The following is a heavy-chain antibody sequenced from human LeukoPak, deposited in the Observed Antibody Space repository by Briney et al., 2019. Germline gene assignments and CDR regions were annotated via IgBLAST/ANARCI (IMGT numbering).Heavy chain of an antibody. CDR1: GGSFSVYY. CDR3: ARYCGGDCQRYNWFDP. D-gene: IGHD2-21*02. J-gene: IGHJ5*02. V-gene: IGHV4-34*01. CDR2: INHSGST. Sequence: SETLSLTCAVYGGSFSVYYWSWIRQPPGKGLEWIGEINHSGSTNYNPSLKSRVAISVDTSKNQFSLKLSSVTAADTAVYYCARYCGGDCQRYNWFDPWGQGTLVTVSS.